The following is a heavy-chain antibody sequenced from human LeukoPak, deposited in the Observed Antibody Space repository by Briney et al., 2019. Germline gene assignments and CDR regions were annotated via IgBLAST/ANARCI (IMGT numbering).Heavy chain of an antibody. CDR1: GFTFSRYW. CDR3: ATDPRLLIY. V-gene: IGHV3-7*03. CDR2: RNEDGNKK. D-gene: IGHD2-21*01. J-gene: IGHJ4*01. Sequence: PGGSLRLSCTASGFTFSRYWMGWVRPPAGRGLEWVANRNEDGNKKYYVDSVKGRLTISRDNAKKSLYLQMNSLRPEDTALYYCATDPRLLIYWGHGTLVTASS.